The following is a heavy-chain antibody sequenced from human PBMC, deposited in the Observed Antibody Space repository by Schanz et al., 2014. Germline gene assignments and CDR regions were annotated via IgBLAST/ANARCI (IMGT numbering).Heavy chain of an antibody. CDR3: AKDPYGMDV. CDR2: INPDGSGK. CDR1: GFNFGDYY. V-gene: IGHV3-7*01. Sequence: DVQLVESGGGLVQSGGSLRLSCAASGFNFGDYYMTWVRQAPGKGLESVAKINPDGSGKYYVVSVEGRFTISRDNAKKSLYLQMNSLRDEDTAVYYCAKDPYGMDVWGQGTTVTVSS. J-gene: IGHJ6*02.